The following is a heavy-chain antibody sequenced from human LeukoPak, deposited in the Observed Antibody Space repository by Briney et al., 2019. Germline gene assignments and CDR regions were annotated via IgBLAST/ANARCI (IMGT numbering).Heavy chain of an antibody. CDR2: INPNSGGT. J-gene: IGHJ4*02. V-gene: IGHV1-2*06. D-gene: IGHD2-2*01. CDR1: GYTFTGYY. Sequence: ASVKVSCKASGYTFTGYYMHWVRQAPGQGLEWMGRINPNSGGTNYAQKFQGRVTMTRDTSISTAYMELSRLRSDDTAVYYCAREDVVVPGPVDYWGQGTLVTVSS. CDR3: AREDVVVPGPVDY.